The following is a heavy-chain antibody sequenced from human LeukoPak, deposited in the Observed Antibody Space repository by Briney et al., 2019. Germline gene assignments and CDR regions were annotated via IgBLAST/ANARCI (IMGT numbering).Heavy chain of an antibody. CDR3: ARDVAREFDY. V-gene: IGHV1-46*01. D-gene: IGHD5-24*01. Sequence: GASVKVSCQASGYLFISYYIHWVRQAPGQGLEWMGVINPGDGGTNYAQKFQGRVTMTRDMSTSTVYMDLNSLRSEDTAVYYCARDVAREFDYWGQGTLVTVSS. CDR2: INPGDGGT. CDR1: GYLFISYY. J-gene: IGHJ4*02.